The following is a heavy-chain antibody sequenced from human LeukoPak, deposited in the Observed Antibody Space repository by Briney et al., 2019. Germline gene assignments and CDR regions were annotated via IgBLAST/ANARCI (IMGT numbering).Heavy chain of an antibody. V-gene: IGHV3-74*01. Sequence: AGGSLRLSCAASGFTFSSYWMSWVRQAPGKGPVWVSRINSDGSSTSYADSVKGRFTISRDNAKNTLYLQMNSLRVEDTAVYYCARTRDALREVDAFDLWGQGTMVTVSS. CDR1: GFTFSSYW. CDR3: ARTRDALREVDAFDL. CDR2: INSDGSST. J-gene: IGHJ3*01. D-gene: IGHD4-17*01.